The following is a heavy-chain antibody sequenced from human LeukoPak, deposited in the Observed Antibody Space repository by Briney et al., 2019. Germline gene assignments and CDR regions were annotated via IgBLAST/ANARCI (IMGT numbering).Heavy chain of an antibody. CDR3: ASRRGSGSYMGMAFDI. CDR2: ISAYNGNT. Sequence: GASVKVSCKASGYTFTSYGISWVRQAPGQGLEWMGWISAYNGNTNYAQKLQGRVAMTTDTSTSTAYMELRRLRSDDTAVYYCASRRGSGSYMGMAFDIWGQGTMVTVSA. V-gene: IGHV1-18*01. D-gene: IGHD1-26*01. J-gene: IGHJ3*02. CDR1: GYTFTSYG.